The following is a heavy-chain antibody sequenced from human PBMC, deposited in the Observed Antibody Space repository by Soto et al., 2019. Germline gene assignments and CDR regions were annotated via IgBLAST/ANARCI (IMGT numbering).Heavy chain of an antibody. CDR3: ARDGYCNDCSRNTVCCYYSGMDV. CDR1: GFTFSSYA. V-gene: IGHV3-30-3*01. D-gene: IGHD3-22*01. CDR2: ISYDGSNK. Sequence: GGSLRLSCGASGFTFSSYAMHWVRQAPGKGLEWVAVISYDGSNKYYADSVKGRFTISRDNSKNTLYLQMNSLRAEDTAVYYCARDGYCNDCSRNTVCCYYSGMDVWGQGTKVTVSS. J-gene: IGHJ6*02.